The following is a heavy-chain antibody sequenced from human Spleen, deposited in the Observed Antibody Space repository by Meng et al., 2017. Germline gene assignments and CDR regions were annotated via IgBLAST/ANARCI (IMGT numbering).Heavy chain of an antibody. CDR2: IGHSGFT. CDR3: VRSSAWVRTGFDP. J-gene: IGHJ5*02. D-gene: IGHD6-19*01. V-gene: IGHV4-39*01. CDR1: GGSISTSGYY. Sequence: QPQLQESGPGLVRPSEALSHTCRVSGGSISTSGYYWGWIRPPPGKGLEWIGSIGHSGFTYYTPSLKSRVTVSIDTSRNQFSLWLTSVTAADTAVYYCVRSSAWVRTGFDPWGQGTLVTVSS.